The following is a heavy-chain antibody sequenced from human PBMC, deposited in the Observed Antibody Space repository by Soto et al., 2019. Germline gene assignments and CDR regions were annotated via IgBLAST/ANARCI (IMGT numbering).Heavy chain of an antibody. V-gene: IGHV3-21*01. CDR3: ARDGRAYYDILTGRGYFDY. J-gene: IGHJ4*02. D-gene: IGHD3-9*01. Sequence: GGSLRLSCIGSGFSFSAYNMNWVRQAPGKGLEWVSSIKVGSSRIYQPDSMKGRFTISRDDARNSVYLQINSLRAEDTAVYYCARDGRAYYDILTGRGYFDYWGQGTLVTVSS. CDR1: GFSFSAYN. CDR2: IKVGSSRI.